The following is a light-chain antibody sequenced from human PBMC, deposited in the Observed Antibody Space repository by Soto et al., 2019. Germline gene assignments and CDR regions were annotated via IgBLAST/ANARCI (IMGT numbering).Light chain of an antibody. CDR1: SGHSSYA. CDR2: LDSDGSH. V-gene: IGLV4-69*01. Sequence: QSVLTQSPSASASLGASVKLTCILSSGHSSYAIAWHQQQPEKGPRHLMKLDSDGSHTKGDAIPDRFSGSSSGAERYLTISSLQSEDEADYYCQTWGTGIHVVFGGGTKLTVL. J-gene: IGLJ2*01. CDR3: QTWGTGIHVV.